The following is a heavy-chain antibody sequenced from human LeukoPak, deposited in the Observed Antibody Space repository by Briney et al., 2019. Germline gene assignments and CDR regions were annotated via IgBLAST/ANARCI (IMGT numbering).Heavy chain of an antibody. J-gene: IGHJ4*02. V-gene: IGHV5-51*01. CDR2: IYPGDSDT. CDR3: ARQGFSTAWFDFDS. Sequence: GESLKISCQGSGYSFTNYWVAWVRQMPGKGLECMGIIYPGDSDTRYSPSFQGQVTISADKSINTAYLQWSSLKASDTAMYYCARQGFSTAWFDFDSWGQGTLVTVSS. CDR1: GYSFTNYW. D-gene: IGHD6-19*01.